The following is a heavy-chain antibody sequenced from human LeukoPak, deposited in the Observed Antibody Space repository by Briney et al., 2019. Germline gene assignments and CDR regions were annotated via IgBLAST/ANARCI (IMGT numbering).Heavy chain of an antibody. CDR2: IIPIFGTA. CDR3: ARDWSRYSSGWHY. V-gene: IGHV1-69*13. D-gene: IGHD6-19*01. J-gene: IGHJ4*02. Sequence: ASVKVSCKAPGYTFTSYGISWVRQAPGQGLEWMGGIIPIFGTANYAQKFQGRVTITADESTSTAYMELSSLRSEDTAVYYCARDWSRYSSGWHYWGQGTLVTVSS. CDR1: GYTFTSYG.